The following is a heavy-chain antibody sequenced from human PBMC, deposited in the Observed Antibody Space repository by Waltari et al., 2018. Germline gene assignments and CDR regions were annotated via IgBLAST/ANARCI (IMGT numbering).Heavy chain of an antibody. CDR2: IYPSDSDT. CDR1: GYNFNTYW. J-gene: IGHJ5*02. V-gene: IGHV5-51*03. D-gene: IGHD3-10*01. CDR3: ARGSRDDWFDP. Sequence: QLVQSGAELIKAGESLKISCKGSGYNFNTYWVAWVRQMPGKGLEWMGIIYPSDSDTRYSPSFQGQVTISADKSINTVYLQWSSLEASDTATYYCARGSRDDWFDPWGQGTLVTVSS.